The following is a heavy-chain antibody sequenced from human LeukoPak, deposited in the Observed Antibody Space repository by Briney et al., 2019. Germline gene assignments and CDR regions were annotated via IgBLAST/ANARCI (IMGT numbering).Heavy chain of an antibody. CDR1: GFTFSSYA. J-gene: IGHJ5*02. CDR3: AKEPGGYSYGYNWFDP. CDR2: ISGSGGST. V-gene: IGHV3-23*01. Sequence: GGSLRLSCAASGFTFSSYAMSWVRQAPGKGLEWVSAISGSGGSTYYADSVKGRFTISRDNSKNTLYLQMNSLRAEDTAVYYCAKEPGGYSYGYNWFDPWGQGTLVTVSS. D-gene: IGHD5-18*01.